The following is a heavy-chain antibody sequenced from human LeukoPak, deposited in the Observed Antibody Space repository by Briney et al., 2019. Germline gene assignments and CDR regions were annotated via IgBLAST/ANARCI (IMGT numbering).Heavy chain of an antibody. V-gene: IGHV4-59*08. CDR1: GRSISSYY. CDR2: IYYSGST. Sequence: SETLSLTCTVSGRSISSYYWSWIRQPPGKGLEWIGYIYYSGSTNYNPSLKSRVTISVDTSKNQFSLKLSSVTAADTAVYYCASGKVSVYWGQGTLVTVSS. CDR3: ASGKVSVY. J-gene: IGHJ4*02. D-gene: IGHD4-23*01.